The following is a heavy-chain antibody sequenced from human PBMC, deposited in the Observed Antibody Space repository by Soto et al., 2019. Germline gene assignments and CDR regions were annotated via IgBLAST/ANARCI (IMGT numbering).Heavy chain of an antibody. CDR2: ISVSGGNT. CDR3: AKREGDYGDDYYYYGMDV. CDR1: GFTFSSYA. D-gene: IGHD4-17*01. V-gene: IGHV3-23*01. Sequence: GGSLRLSCAASGFTFSSYAMSWVRQAPGKGLEWVSAISVSGGNTYYEDSVKGRFTISRDNSKNSLYLQMNSLRAEDTAVYYCAKREGDYGDDYYYYGMDVWGQGTTVTVSS. J-gene: IGHJ6*02.